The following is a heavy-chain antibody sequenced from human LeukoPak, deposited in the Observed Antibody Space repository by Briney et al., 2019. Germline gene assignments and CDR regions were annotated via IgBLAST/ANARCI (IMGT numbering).Heavy chain of an antibody. V-gene: IGHV1-69*13. Sequence: GASVNVSCKASGGTFSSYAISWVRQAPGQGLEWMGGIIPIFGTANYAQKFQGRVTITADESTSTAYMELSSLRSEDTAVYYCANWGGDNWNDEKLDYWGQGTLVTVSS. CDR3: ANWGGDNWNDEKLDY. J-gene: IGHJ4*02. CDR1: GGTFSSYA. CDR2: IIPIFGTA. D-gene: IGHD1-20*01.